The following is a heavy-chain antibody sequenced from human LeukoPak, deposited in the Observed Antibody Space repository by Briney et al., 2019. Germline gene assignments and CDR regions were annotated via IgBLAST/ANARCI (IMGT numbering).Heavy chain of an antibody. Sequence: PGGSLRLSCKVSGFTFSSSGMHWVRQAPGKGLEWVAFIRYDGTSKYYADSVKGRFTISRDNSKNTVYLQTNSLRAEDTAVYYCAKETRGSYSDYWGQGTLVTVSS. CDR3: AKETRGSYSDY. D-gene: IGHD1-26*01. CDR2: IRYDGTSK. CDR1: GFTFSSSG. V-gene: IGHV3-30*02. J-gene: IGHJ4*02.